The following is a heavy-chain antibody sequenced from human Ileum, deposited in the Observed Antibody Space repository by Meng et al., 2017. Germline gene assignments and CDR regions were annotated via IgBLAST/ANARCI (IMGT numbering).Heavy chain of an antibody. Sequence: QVQLLQSGAEVKKPWASVKVSCKTSGYTFSRYCISWLRQAPGQGLEWMGWISAYIGSKNYAQKFQGRVTMTTDTSTSKAYMELRSLRSDDTAVYYCARERGSGGGDLDDWGQGTLVTVSS. D-gene: IGHD3-16*01. CDR1: GYTFSRYC. CDR3: ARERGSGGGDLDD. J-gene: IGHJ1*01. V-gene: IGHV1-18*01. CDR2: ISAYIGSK.